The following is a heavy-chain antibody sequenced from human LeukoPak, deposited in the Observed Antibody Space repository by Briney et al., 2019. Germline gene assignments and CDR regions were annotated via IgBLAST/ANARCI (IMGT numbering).Heavy chain of an antibody. CDR3: ARGRAAAGTPVDY. D-gene: IGHD6-13*01. Sequence: PSETLSLTCTVSGGSVSSSSYYWSWIRQPPGTGLEWIGYIYYSGSTNYNPSLKSRVTISVDMSKNQFSLKLNSVTAADTAVYYCARGRAAAGTPVDYWGQGILVTVSS. V-gene: IGHV4-61*01. J-gene: IGHJ4*02. CDR1: GGSVSSSSYY. CDR2: IYYSGST.